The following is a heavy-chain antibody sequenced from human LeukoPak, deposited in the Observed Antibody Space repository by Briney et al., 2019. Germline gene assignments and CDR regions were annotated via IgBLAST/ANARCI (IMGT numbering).Heavy chain of an antibody. Sequence: PGGSLRLSCAASGFTFSSYAMNWVRQAPGKGLEWVSFISGSGDTTYYADSVKGRFTISRDKSKNTLYLQMNSLRAEDTAVYYCAKSRGESRGASNYWDQGTLVTVSS. J-gene: IGHJ4*02. V-gene: IGHV3-23*01. CDR3: AKSRGESRGASNY. D-gene: IGHD1-26*01. CDR2: ISGSGDTT. CDR1: GFTFSSYA.